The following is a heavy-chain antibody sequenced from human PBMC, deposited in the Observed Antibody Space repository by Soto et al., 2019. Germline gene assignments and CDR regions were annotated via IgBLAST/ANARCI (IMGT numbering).Heavy chain of an antibody. CDR1: GFSLSTSGVG. CDR3: AHRSVTMVRGVFFDP. V-gene: IGHV2-5*01. D-gene: IGHD3-10*01. CDR2: IYWNDDK. Sequence: QITLKESGPTLVKPTQTLTLTCTFSGFSLSTSGVGVGWSRQPPGKALEWLALIYWNDDKRYSPSLKSRLTITKDTAKNQVVLTMTNMDPVDTATYYCAHRSVTMVRGVFFDPWGQGTLVTGSS. J-gene: IGHJ5*02.